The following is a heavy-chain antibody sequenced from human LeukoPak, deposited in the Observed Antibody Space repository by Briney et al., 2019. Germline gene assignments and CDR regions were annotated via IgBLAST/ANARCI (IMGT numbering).Heavy chain of an antibody. V-gene: IGHV3-48*03. CDR3: AKSSPGYFDY. D-gene: IGHD6-6*01. J-gene: IGHJ4*02. Sequence: GGSLRLSCAASGFTFSSYDMNWVRQAPGKGLEWVSFISNSGTTMYYADSVKGRFTISRDNAKNSLYLQMNSLRAEDTAVYYCAKSSPGYFDYWGQGTLVTVSS. CDR1: GFTFSSYD. CDR2: ISNSGTTM.